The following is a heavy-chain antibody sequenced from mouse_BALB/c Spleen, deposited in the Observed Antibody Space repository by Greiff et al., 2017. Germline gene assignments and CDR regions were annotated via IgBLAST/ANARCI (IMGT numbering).Heavy chain of an antibody. CDR3: ARERTTADAMDY. J-gene: IGHJ4*01. V-gene: IGHV5-6*02. CDR2: ISSGGSYT. Sequence: VKLVESGGDLVKPGGSLKLSCAASGFTFSSYGMSWVRQTPDKRLEWVATISSGGSYTYYPDSVKGRFTISRDNAKNTLYLQMSSLKSEDTAMYYCARERTTADAMDYWGQGTSVTVSS. D-gene: IGHD1-2*01. CDR1: GFTFSSYG.